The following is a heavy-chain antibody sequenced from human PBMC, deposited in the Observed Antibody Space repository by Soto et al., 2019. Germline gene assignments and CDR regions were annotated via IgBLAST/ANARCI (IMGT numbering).Heavy chain of an antibody. CDR1: CYTFTSYG. D-gene: IGHD1-26*01. CDR3: ARDRLGATGDY. J-gene: IGHJ4*02. CDR2: ISAYNANT. V-gene: IGHV1-18*01. Sequence: GXSVKVSSKGSCYTFTSYGISWVRQAPGQGLEWMGWISAYNANTNYAQKRQGRVTMTTDTSTSTSYMELRSLRSDDTAVYFCARDRLGATGDYWGQGTLVTVYS.